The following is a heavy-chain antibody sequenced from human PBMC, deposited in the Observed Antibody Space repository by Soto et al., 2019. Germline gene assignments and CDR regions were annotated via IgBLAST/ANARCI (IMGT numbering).Heavy chain of an antibody. CDR1: GVIFSDVW. CDR3: TTSNLGVDF. CDR2: IKTKPDDGTI. V-gene: IGHV3-15*01. D-gene: IGHD1-1*01. Sequence: PGGSLRLSCAASGVIFSDVWMTWVRQAPGKGLEWVGRIKTKPDDGTIDYAAPVRGRFTISRDDSKNTLYLQMTSLTPDDTGVYYCTTSNLGVDFWGPGTLVTVSS. J-gene: IGHJ4*02.